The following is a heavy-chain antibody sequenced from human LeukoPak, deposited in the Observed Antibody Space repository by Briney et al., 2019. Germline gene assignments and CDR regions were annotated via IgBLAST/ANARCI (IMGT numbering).Heavy chain of an antibody. D-gene: IGHD6-6*01. CDR2: ISGSGIIT. J-gene: IGHJ4*02. V-gene: IGHV3-23*01. CDR1: GFPFSSYA. Sequence: TGGSLRLSCAASGFPFSSYAMSWVRQGPGKGLEWVSAISGSGIITYYADSVKGRFTISRDNSKNTLYLQMGSLRAEDMAVYYCARTSIAAREADYWGQGTLVTVSS. CDR3: ARTSIAAREADY.